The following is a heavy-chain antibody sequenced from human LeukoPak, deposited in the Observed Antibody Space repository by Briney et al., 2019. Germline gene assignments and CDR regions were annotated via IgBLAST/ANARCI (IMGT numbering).Heavy chain of an antibody. CDR1: GYTFTSYD. V-gene: IGHV1-8*01. CDR3: AKGKSSWFGELSKRYFDY. J-gene: IGHJ4*02. D-gene: IGHD3-10*01. Sequence: ASVKVSCKASGYTFTSYDINWVRQATGQGLEWMGWMNPNSGNTGYAQKFQGRVTMTRNTSISTAYMELSSLRSEDTAVYYCAKGKSSWFGELSKRYFDYWGQGTLVTVSS. CDR2: MNPNSGNT.